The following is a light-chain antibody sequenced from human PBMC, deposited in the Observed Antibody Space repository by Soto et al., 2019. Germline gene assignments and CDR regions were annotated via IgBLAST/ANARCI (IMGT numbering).Light chain of an antibody. V-gene: IGKV1-39*01. CDR2: ASF. CDR1: QSISTY. Sequence: DIQMTQSPSSLSVSVGDRVTITCRASQSISTYLNWYQQKPGKAPELLIFASFNLQSGVPSRFSGIGSGTDFTLTISSLQPEDFASYYCQQSYSTPYTSGQGTKLEIK. CDR3: QQSYSTPYT. J-gene: IGKJ2*01.